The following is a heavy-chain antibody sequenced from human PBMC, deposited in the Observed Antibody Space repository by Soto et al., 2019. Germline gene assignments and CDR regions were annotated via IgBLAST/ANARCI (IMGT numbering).Heavy chain of an antibody. CDR3: ARRYRQSGNSSSWVFDI. CDR2: IFYSGST. D-gene: IGHD6-13*01. J-gene: IGHJ4*01. CDR1: GGSINSGGYY. V-gene: IGHV4-31*03. Sequence: QVQLQESGPGLVKPSQTLSLICTVSGGSINSGGYYWNWIRQHPGKGLEWIGYIFYSGSTYYNPFRRIRLTITAETSDNQFSLNLSSVTAADTAVYFFARRYRQSGNSSSWVFDIWGQGTLVNGSS.